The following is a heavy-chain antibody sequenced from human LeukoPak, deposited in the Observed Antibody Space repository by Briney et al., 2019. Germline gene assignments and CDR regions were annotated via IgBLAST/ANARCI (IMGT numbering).Heavy chain of an antibody. CDR3: ARGWLLDY. J-gene: IGHJ4*02. V-gene: IGHV3-7*01. CDR1: GFTFSTYW. Sequence: PGGSLRLSCAASGFTFSTYWMNWVRRAPGKGLEWVASIKQDGSEKYYVDSVKGRFTISRDNAKNSLYLQMNSLRAEDTAVYYCARGWLLDYWGQGTLVTVSS. D-gene: IGHD5-12*01. CDR2: IKQDGSEK.